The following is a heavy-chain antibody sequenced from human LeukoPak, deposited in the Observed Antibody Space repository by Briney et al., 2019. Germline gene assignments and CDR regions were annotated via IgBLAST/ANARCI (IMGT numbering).Heavy chain of an antibody. CDR1: GYTFTSYD. CDR3: ARVIRYSYGYWYFDL. V-gene: IGHV1-8*03. Sequence: ASVKVSCKASGYTFTSYDINWVRQATGQGLEWMGWMNPNSGNTGYAQKFQGRVTITGNNSISTAYMELSSLRSEDTAVYYCARVIRYSYGYWYFDLWGRGTLVTVSS. D-gene: IGHD5-18*01. CDR2: MNPNSGNT. J-gene: IGHJ2*01.